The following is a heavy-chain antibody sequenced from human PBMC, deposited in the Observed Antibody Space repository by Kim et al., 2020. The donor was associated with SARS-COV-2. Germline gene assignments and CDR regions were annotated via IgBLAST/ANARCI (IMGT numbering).Heavy chain of an antibody. CDR3: ARAYYDILTGYYYDAFDI. CDR2: ISSSSSTI. Sequence: GGSLRLSCAASGFTFSSYSMNWVRQAPGKGLEWVSYISSSSSTIYYADSVKGRFTISRDNAKNSLYLQMNSLRAEDTAVYYCARAYYDILTGYYYDAFDIWGQGTMVTVSS. CDR1: GFTFSSYS. J-gene: IGHJ3*02. D-gene: IGHD3-9*01. V-gene: IGHV3-48*04.